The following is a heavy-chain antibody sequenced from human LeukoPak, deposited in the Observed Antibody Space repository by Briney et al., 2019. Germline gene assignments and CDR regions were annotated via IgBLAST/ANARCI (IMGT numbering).Heavy chain of an antibody. D-gene: IGHD2-21*02. V-gene: IGHV3-23*01. CDR3: AKDPSPYCGGDCYFDC. CDR1: GFTFANYA. Sequence: PGGSLRLSSAASGFTFANYAMSWVRQAPGKGLEWVSTISSTGGSIYYADSVKGRFTISRDNSKNTLYLQMNSLRVEDTAIYYCAKDPSPYCGGDCYFDCWGQGTLVTVSS. J-gene: IGHJ4*02. CDR2: ISSTGGSI.